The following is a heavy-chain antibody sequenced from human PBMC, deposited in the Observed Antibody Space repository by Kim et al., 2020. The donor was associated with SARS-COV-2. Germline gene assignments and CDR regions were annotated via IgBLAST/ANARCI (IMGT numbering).Heavy chain of an antibody. V-gene: IGHV3-48*03. Sequence: GGSLRLSCEVSGFSLRSYDMNWVRQAPGKGLDWVAFISNSGDTIYYADSVRGRFTVSRDDAKNSLHLQMDGLSADDTGLYFCARDRVTDGVRDSLDLWGRGTTVTVS. CDR1: GFSLRSYD. CDR2: ISNSGDTI. CDR3: ARDRVTDGVRDSLDL. J-gene: IGHJ6*02. D-gene: IGHD2-21*02.